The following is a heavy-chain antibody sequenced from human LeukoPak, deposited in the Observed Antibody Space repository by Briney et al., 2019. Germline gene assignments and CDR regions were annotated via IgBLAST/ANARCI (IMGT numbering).Heavy chain of an antibody. D-gene: IGHD3-22*01. Sequence: GGSLRLSCAASGFTFSSYSMSWVRQAPGKGLEWVSSISSSSSYIYYADSVKGRFTISRDNAKNSLYLQMNSLRAEDTAVYYCARDLSGYYYRDFDYWGQGTLVTVSS. V-gene: IGHV3-21*01. CDR2: ISSSSSYI. CDR1: GFTFSSYS. CDR3: ARDLSGYYYRDFDY. J-gene: IGHJ4*02.